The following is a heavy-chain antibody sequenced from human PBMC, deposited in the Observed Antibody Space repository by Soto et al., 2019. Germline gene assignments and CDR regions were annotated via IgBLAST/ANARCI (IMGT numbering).Heavy chain of an antibody. CDR1: GFIFSNFG. Sequence: GGSLRLSCAASGFIFSNFGMHWVRQAPGKGLEWVAVIWYDGSNEYYADSVKGRFTISKDNSKNTLYLQMNSLRAEDTAVYYCARDDIPGIAVATYGLDVWGQGTTVSVSS. V-gene: IGHV3-33*01. D-gene: IGHD6-19*01. J-gene: IGHJ6*02. CDR2: IWYDGSNE. CDR3: ARDDIPGIAVATYGLDV.